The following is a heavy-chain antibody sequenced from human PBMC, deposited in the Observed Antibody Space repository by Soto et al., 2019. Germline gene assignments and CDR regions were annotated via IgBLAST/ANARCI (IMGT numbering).Heavy chain of an antibody. Sequence: SETLSLTCTVSGGSISSYYWSWIRPPPGKGLEWIGYIYYSGSTNYNPSLKSRVTISVDTSKNQFSLKLSSVTAADTAVYYCARLRLSVLDYWGQGTLVTVSS. V-gene: IGHV4-59*08. D-gene: IGHD3-16*01. J-gene: IGHJ4*02. CDR3: ARLRLSVLDY. CDR1: GGSISSYY. CDR2: IYYSGST.